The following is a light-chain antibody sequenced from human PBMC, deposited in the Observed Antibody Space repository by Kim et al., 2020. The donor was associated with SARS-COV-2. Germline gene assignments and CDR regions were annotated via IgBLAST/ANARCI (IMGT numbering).Light chain of an antibody. CDR1: QNFGGN. CDR2: DAT. Sequence: LSPEKSATPSWTTSQNFGGNSSWYQQQPRQPPRLLIYDATRSAPSVPGRFSSSWSATDFTLTSSILEPDDFAVYYYQQRSSWPRYSFGQGTKLEI. V-gene: IGKV3-11*01. CDR3: QQRSSWPRYS. J-gene: IGKJ2*03.